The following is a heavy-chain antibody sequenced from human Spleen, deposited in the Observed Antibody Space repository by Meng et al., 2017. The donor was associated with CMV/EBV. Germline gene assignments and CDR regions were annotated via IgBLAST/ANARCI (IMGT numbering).Heavy chain of an antibody. D-gene: IGHD3-16*01. CDR1: GFTFSTYT. J-gene: IGHJ4*02. CDR3: ARDRMPRGELVHY. Sequence: GESLKISCAASGFTFSTYTMNWVRQAPGKGLEWVAVISFDADSKYYADSVKGRFTISRDNSKNTLYLQMNSLRSEDTAVYYCARDRMPRGELVHYWGQGTLVTVSS. CDR2: ISFDADSK. V-gene: IGHV3-30-3*01.